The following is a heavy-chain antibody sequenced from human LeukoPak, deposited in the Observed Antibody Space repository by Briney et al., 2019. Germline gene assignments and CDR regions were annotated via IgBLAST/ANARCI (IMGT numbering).Heavy chain of an antibody. D-gene: IGHD6-6*01. CDR2: INHSGST. CDR3: ARVSSSSSFDY. V-gene: IGHV4-34*01. CDR1: GGSFSGYY. J-gene: IGHJ4*02. Sequence: SETLSLTCAVYGGSFSGYYWSWIRQPPGKGLEWIGEINHSGSTNYNPSLKSRVTISVDTSKNQFSLKLSSVTAADTAVYYCARVSSSSSFDYWGQGTLVTVSS.